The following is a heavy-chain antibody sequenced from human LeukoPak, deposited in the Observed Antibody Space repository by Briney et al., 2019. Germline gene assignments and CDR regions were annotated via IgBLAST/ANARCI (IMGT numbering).Heavy chain of an antibody. Sequence: SETLSLTCAVYGGSFSGYYWSWIRQPPGKGLEWIGEINHSGSTNYNPSLKSRVTISVDTSKNQFSLKLSSVTAADTAVYYCARGQGVVIKGYFDCWGQGTLVTVSS. V-gene: IGHV4-34*01. D-gene: IGHD3-10*01. CDR1: GGSFSGYY. CDR3: ARGQGVVIKGYFDC. J-gene: IGHJ4*02. CDR2: INHSGST.